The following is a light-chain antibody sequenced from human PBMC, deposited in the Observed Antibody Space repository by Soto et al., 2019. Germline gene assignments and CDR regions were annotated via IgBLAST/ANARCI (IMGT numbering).Light chain of an antibody. CDR1: QSVLYSSNKKNY. J-gene: IGKJ1*01. CDR2: WAS. Sequence: DIVMTQSPDSLAVSLGERATINCKSSQSVLYSSNKKNYLAWYQKKPGQPPKVLIYWASTRESGVPDRFSGRGSGNNFPPPISSLEAESWALYSFHQYHTSPWTFGQGTKVEVK. CDR3: HQYHTSPWT. V-gene: IGKV4-1*01.